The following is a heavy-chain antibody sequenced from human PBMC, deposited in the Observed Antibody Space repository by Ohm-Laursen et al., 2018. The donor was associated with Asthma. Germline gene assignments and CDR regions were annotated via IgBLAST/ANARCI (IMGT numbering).Heavy chain of an antibody. V-gene: IGHV1-69*13. Sequence: ASVKVSCKASGYTFTSYGISWVRQAPGQGLEWMGGIIPIFGTANYAQKFQGRVTITADESTSTAYMELSSLRSEDTAVYYCATHRYTAMVNYYFDFWGQGTLVTVSS. CDR3: ATHRYTAMVNYYFDF. CDR1: GYTFTSYG. J-gene: IGHJ4*02. CDR2: IIPIFGTA. D-gene: IGHD5-18*01.